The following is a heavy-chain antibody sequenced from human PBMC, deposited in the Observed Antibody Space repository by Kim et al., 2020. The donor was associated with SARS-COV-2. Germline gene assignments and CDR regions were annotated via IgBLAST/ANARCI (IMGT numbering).Heavy chain of an antibody. Sequence: SVKVSCKASGGTFSSYAISWVRQAPGQGLEWMGGIIPIFGTANYAQKFQGRVTITADESTSTAYMELSSLRSEDTAVYYCATYSGSSPRYYYGMDVWGQGTTVTVSS. V-gene: IGHV1-69*13. J-gene: IGHJ6*02. CDR1: GGTFSSYA. CDR3: ATYSGSSPRYYYGMDV. D-gene: IGHD1-26*01. CDR2: IIPIFGTA.